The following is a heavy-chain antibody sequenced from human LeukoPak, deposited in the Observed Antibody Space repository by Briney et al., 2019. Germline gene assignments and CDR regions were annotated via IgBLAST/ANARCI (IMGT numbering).Heavy chain of an antibody. CDR3: ARVGRRQQLVTDY. CDR2: INHSGST. J-gene: IGHJ4*02. Sequence: SETLSLTCAVYGGSFSGYYWSWIRQPPGKGLEWIGEINHSGSTNYNPSLKSRVTISVDPSKTQFSLKLSPVTAADTAVYYCARVGRRQQLVTDYWGQGTLVTVSS. CDR1: GGSFSGYY. V-gene: IGHV4-34*01. D-gene: IGHD6-13*01.